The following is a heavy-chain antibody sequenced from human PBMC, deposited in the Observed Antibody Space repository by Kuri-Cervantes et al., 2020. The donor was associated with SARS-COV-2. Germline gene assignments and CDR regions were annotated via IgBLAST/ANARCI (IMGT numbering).Heavy chain of an antibody. V-gene: IGHV3-30*18. CDR1: GFTFSSYA. CDR3: AKDQHGIVVVVAAVDS. D-gene: IGHD2-15*01. CDR2: ISYDGSNK. Sequence: LSLTCAASGFTFSSYAMHWVRQAPGKGLEWVALISYDGSNKFYADSVRGRFTISRDNSKNTLSLEMNSLRVEDTALYYCAKDQHGIVVVVAAVDSWGQGTLVTVSS. J-gene: IGHJ4*02.